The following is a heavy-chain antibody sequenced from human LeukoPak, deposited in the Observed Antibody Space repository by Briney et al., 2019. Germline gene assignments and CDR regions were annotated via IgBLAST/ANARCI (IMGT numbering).Heavy chain of an antibody. CDR2: ISTSGSTI. CDR3: ARQWLTPFDY. D-gene: IGHD6-19*01. Sequence: HPGKSLRLSCAASGFTFSDYGMHWVRQAPGKGLEWVSYISTSGSTIYYADSVKGRFTISRDNAKNSLYLQMNSLRAEDTAIYYCARQWLTPFDYWGQGTLVTVSS. V-gene: IGHV3-48*04. J-gene: IGHJ4*02. CDR1: GFTFSDYG.